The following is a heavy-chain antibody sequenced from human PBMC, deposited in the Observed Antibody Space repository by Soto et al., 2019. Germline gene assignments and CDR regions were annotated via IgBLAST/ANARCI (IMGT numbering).Heavy chain of an antibody. CDR2: MNPNCGNT. J-gene: IGHJ6*03. CDR3: ARGRRCSGGSCYPYYYYYYMDV. Sequence: QVQLVQSGAEVKKPGASVKVSCKASGYTFTSYDINWVRQATGHGLEWMGWMNPNCGNTGYAQKFQGRVTMTRNTSISTAYMELSSLRSEDTAVYYCARGRRCSGGSCYPYYYYYYMDVWGKGTTVTVSS. V-gene: IGHV1-8*01. D-gene: IGHD2-15*01. CDR1: GYTFTSYD.